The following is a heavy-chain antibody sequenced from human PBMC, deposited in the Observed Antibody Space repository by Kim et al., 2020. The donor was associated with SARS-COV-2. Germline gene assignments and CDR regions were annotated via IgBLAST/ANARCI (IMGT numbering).Heavy chain of an antibody. CDR3: ATDSRLYQLLDY. D-gene: IGHD2-2*01. Sequence: YYVESVKGRFTISRDNSKNTLHLQMNSLRAEDTAVYYCATDSRLYQLLDYWGQGTLVTVSS. J-gene: IGHJ4*02. V-gene: IGHV3-33*01.